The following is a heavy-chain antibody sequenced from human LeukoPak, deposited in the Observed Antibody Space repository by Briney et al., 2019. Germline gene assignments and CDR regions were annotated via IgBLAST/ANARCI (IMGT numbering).Heavy chain of an antibody. CDR3: ARLTYYYDSSGYSLDY. J-gene: IGHJ4*02. CDR1: GGSISIHY. CDR2: IYYSGST. Sequence: PSETLSLTCTVSGGSISIHYWSWLRQPPGKGLEWIGYIYYSGSTNYNPSLKSRVTMSVDTSKNQFSLNLSSVTAADTAVYYCARLTYYYDSSGYSLDYWGQGTLVTVSS. D-gene: IGHD3-22*01. V-gene: IGHV4-59*08.